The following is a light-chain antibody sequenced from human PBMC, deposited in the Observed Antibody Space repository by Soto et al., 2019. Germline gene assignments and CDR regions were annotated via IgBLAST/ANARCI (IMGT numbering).Light chain of an antibody. J-gene: IGLJ2*01. Sequence: QSALTQPASVSGSPGQSITISCTGTSSDVGCYKFVSWYQQHPGKAPKLMIYEGSKRPSGVSNRFSGSKSGNTASLTISGLQAEDEADYYCCSYAGSSTLVFGGGTKVTVL. V-gene: IGLV2-23*01. CDR3: CSYAGSSTLV. CDR2: EGS. CDR1: SSDVGCYKF.